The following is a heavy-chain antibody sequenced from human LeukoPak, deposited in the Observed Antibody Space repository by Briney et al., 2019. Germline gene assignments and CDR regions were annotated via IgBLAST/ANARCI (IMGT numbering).Heavy chain of an antibody. CDR1: VYTLCSCA. J-gene: IGHJ4*02. Sequence: GGSLRLSCGASVYTLCSCAVQWVRRSPGKGVEWVAVISYDGSNKYYADSVKGRFIISRDNSKNTLYLQMNSLRAEDTAVYYCARDWSGYYSVYWGQGTLVTVSS. CDR2: ISYDGSNK. V-gene: IGHV3-30*04. CDR3: ARDWSGYYSVY. D-gene: IGHD3-3*01.